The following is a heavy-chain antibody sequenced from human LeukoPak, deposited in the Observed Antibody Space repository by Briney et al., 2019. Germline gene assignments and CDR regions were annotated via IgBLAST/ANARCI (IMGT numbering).Heavy chain of an antibody. D-gene: IGHD6-6*01. CDR1: GGSFSGYY. J-gene: IGHJ1*01. Sequence: SETLSLTCAVYGGSFSGYYWSWIRQPPGKGLEWIGEINHSGSTNYNPSLKRRVTISVDTSKNQSSLKLSSVTAADTAVYYCARGPARIAARPGPYFQHWGQGTLVTVSS. V-gene: IGHV4-34*01. CDR2: INHSGST. CDR3: ARGPARIAARPGPYFQH.